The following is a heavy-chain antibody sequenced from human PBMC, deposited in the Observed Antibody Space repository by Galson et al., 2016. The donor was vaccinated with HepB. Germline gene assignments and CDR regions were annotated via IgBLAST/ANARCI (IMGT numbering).Heavy chain of an antibody. CDR2: INPKSGGT. CDR1: GDTFNAYY. CDR3: ARGGLDYFDY. J-gene: IGHJ4*02. D-gene: IGHD6-19*01. V-gene: IGHV1-2*06. Sequence: SVKVSCKASGDTFNAYYIHWVRQAPAIGLEWMRRINPKSGGTDYAQKFEGRVTLTKDSAITTACLELSRLTSDDTAVYYCARGGLDYFDYWGQGTLVTVSS.